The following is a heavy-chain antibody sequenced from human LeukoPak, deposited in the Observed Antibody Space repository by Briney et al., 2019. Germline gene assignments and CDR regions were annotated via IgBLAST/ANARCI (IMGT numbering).Heavy chain of an antibody. D-gene: IGHD1-26*01. J-gene: IGHJ6*02. CDR2: ISGSGGST. V-gene: IGHV3-23*01. CDR3: AKDTLMGASTPHYYYYYGMDV. CDR1: GFTFSSYA. Sequence: GGSLRLSCAASGFTFSSYAMSWVRQAPGKGLEWVSAISGSGGSTYYADSVKGRFTISRDNSKNTVYLQMNSLRAEDTAVYYCAKDTLMGASTPHYYYYYGMDVRGQGTTVTVSS.